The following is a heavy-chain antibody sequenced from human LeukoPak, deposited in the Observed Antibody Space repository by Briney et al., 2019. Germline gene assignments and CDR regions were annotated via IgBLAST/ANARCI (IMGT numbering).Heavy chain of an antibody. Sequence: GGSLRLSCAASGFTFSSYAMHWVRQAPGKGLEYVSAIYSNGAGTHYANSVKGRFTVSRDNSMNTLYLQMGSLRAEDTAVYYCARVAGSYSYLYWGQGTLVTVSS. J-gene: IGHJ4*02. V-gene: IGHV3-64*01. CDR1: GFTFSSYA. D-gene: IGHD3-10*01. CDR3: ARVAGSYSYLY. CDR2: IYSNGAGT.